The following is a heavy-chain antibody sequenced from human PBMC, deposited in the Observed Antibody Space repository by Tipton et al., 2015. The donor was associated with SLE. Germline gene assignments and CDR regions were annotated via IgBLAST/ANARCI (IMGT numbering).Heavy chain of an antibody. CDR3: AIAVAGTLFFDY. D-gene: IGHD6-19*01. Sequence: QSGAEVKKPGSSVKVSCKVSGGTFSSYAISWVRQAPGQGLEWMGWINAYNGNTKYAQKLQGRVTMTTDTSTSTAYMELRSLRSDDTDVYYCAIAVAGTLFFDYWGQGTLVTVST. CDR2: INAYNGNT. CDR1: GGTFSSYA. J-gene: IGHJ4*02. V-gene: IGHV1-18*01.